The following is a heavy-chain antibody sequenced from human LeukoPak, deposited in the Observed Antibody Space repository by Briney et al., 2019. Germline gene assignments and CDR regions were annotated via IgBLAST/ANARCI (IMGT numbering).Heavy chain of an antibody. CDR1: GGSISTYY. V-gene: IGHV4-59*08. CDR2: IHYSGTT. D-gene: IGHD5-12*01. J-gene: IGHJ4*02. Sequence: SETLSLTCTVSGGSISTYYWSWIRQPPGKGLEWIGYIHYSGTTNYNPSLKSRVTISLDTSKNQFSLNLSSVTAADTAVYYCARMGGYSGYATHWGQETLVTVSS. CDR3: ARMGGYSGYATH.